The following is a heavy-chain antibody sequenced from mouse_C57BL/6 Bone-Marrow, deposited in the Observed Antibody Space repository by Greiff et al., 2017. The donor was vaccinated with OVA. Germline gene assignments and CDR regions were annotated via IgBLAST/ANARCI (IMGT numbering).Heavy chain of an antibody. Sequence: QVQLQQSGAELVRPGASVTLSCKASGYTFTDYEMHWVKQTPVHGLEWIGAIYPETGGTAYNQKFKGKAILTADKSSSTAYMELRSLTSEDSAVYYCTGFPTRPWYFDVWGTGTTVTVSS. CDR1: GYTFTDYE. CDR2: IYPETGGT. J-gene: IGHJ1*03. CDR3: TGFPTRPWYFDV. V-gene: IGHV1-15*01.